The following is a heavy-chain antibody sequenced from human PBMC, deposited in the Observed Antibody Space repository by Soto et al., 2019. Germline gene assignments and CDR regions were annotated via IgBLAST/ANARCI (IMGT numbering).Heavy chain of an antibody. D-gene: IGHD4-17*01. CDR1: GGSFSGYY. CDR2: INHSGST. V-gene: IGHV4-34*01. J-gene: IGHJ6*03. CDR3: ARSNLLYGDYVNYYYYMDV. Sequence: SETLSLTCAVYGGSFSGYYWSWIRQPPGKGLEWIGEINHSGSTNYNPSLKSRVTISVDTSKNQFSLKLSSVTAADTAVYYCARSNLLYGDYVNYYYYMDVWGKGTTVTVSS.